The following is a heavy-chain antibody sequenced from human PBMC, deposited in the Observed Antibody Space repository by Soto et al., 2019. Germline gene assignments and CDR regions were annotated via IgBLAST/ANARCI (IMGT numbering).Heavy chain of an antibody. V-gene: IGHV3-48*02. CDR2: INYSGSTI. CDR1: GFIFSTYA. Sequence: EVQLVESGGNLVQPGGSLRLSCAASGFIFSTYAMNWVRQAPGKGLEWLSYINYSGSTIYYADSVKGRFTISRDSADNSLYLQMNSLRDEDTAVYYCARENGVYSNHYGMDVWGQGTTVTVSS. D-gene: IGHD2-8*01. CDR3: ARENGVYSNHYGMDV. J-gene: IGHJ6*02.